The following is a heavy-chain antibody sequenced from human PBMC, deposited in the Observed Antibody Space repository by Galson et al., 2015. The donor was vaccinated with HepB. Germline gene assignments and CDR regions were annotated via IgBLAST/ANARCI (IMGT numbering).Heavy chain of an antibody. CDR2: IKSKTDGGTT. CDR3: TTGITMVRGVIPIDY. CDR1: GFTFSNAW. J-gene: IGHJ4*02. V-gene: IGHV3-15*07. D-gene: IGHD3-10*01. Sequence: SLRLSCAASGFTFSNAWMNWVRQAPGKGLEWVGRIKSKTDGGTTDYAAPVKGRFTISRDDSKNTLYLQMNSLKTEDTAVYYCTTGITMVRGVIPIDYWGQGTLVTVSS.